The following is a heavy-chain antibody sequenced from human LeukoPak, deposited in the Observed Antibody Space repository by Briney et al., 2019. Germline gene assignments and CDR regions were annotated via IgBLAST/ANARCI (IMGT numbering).Heavy chain of an antibody. CDR1: GFTFSSYW. J-gene: IGHJ3*02. CDR2: IKQDGSEK. V-gene: IGHV3-7*01. D-gene: IGHD5-12*01. CDR3: ARVRCGYSGYDYAFDI. Sequence: GGSLRLSCAASGFTFSSYWMSWVRQAPGKGLELVSNIKQDGSEKYYVDSVKGRFTISSDNAKNSLYLQMNRLRAEDTAVYYCARVRCGYSGYDYAFDIWGQGTMVTVSS.